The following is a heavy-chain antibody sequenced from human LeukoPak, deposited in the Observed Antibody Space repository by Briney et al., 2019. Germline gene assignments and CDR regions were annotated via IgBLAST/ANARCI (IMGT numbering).Heavy chain of an antibody. Sequence: GGSLRLSCAASGFTFSSYWMSWVRQAPGEGLEWVANIKQDGSEKYYVDSVKGRFTISRDNAKNSLYLQMNSLRAEDTAVYYCARDRSFVVVPAAMSRYYYYYMDVWGKGTTVTVSS. J-gene: IGHJ6*03. V-gene: IGHV3-7*01. CDR3: ARDRSFVVVPAAMSRYYYYYMDV. D-gene: IGHD2-2*01. CDR2: IKQDGSEK. CDR1: GFTFSSYW.